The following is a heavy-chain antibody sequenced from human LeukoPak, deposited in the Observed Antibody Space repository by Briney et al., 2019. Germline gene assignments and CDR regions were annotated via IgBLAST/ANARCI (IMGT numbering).Heavy chain of an antibody. J-gene: IGHJ4*02. CDR3: ARGVEPLAANTLAY. CDR1: GFTVITND. Sequence: GGSLRLSCAASGFTVITNDMTWVRQAPGRGLEWVSVLYSDGNTKYADSVQGRFTISRDNSKNTLYLEMNSLSPDDTAVYYCARGVEPLAANTLAYWGQGTLVTVSS. CDR2: LYSDGNT. V-gene: IGHV3-53*01. D-gene: IGHD1-14*01.